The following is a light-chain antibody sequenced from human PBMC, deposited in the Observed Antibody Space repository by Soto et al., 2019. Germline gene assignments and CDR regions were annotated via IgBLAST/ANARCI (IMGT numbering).Light chain of an antibody. CDR3: QQYDSSPRT. CDR2: DAS. Sequence: EIVLTQSPGTLSLSPGERATLSCRASQRVGTYLAWYQQKPGQAPRFLIYDASTRATGIPDRFSGSGSGTDFTLSISRLEPEDFAVYYCQQYDSSPRTFGQGTKVEI. V-gene: IGKV3-20*01. CDR1: QRVGTY. J-gene: IGKJ1*01.